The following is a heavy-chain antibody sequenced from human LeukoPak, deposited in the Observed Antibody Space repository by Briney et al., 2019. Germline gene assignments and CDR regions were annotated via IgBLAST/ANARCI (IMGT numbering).Heavy chain of an antibody. CDR1: VYTFTNYA. D-gene: IGHD6-19*01. Sequence: ASVKVSCKASVYTFTNYAISWVRQAPGQGLEWMGWISAYNGNTNYAQKRQGRVTMTTDASTSTAYMELRSLRSDDTAVYYCARPNDSGWPLGVMDVWGQGTTVTVSS. CDR3: ARPNDSGWPLGVMDV. CDR2: ISAYNGNT. V-gene: IGHV1-18*01. J-gene: IGHJ6*02.